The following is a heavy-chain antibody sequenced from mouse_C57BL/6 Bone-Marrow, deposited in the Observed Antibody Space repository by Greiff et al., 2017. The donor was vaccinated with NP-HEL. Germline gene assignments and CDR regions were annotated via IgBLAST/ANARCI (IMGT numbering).Heavy chain of an antibody. D-gene: IGHD1-1*01. CDR2: IDPSDSYP. CDR3: ARSGTTNY. CDR1: GYTFTSYW. V-gene: IGHV1-50*01. Sequence: QVQLQQPGAELVKPGASVKLSCKASGYTFTSYWMQWVKQRPGKGLEWIGEIDPSDSYPNYNQKFKGKATLTVDTSSSTAYMQLSSLTSEDAAVYYCARSGTTNYWGQGTTLTVSS. J-gene: IGHJ2*01.